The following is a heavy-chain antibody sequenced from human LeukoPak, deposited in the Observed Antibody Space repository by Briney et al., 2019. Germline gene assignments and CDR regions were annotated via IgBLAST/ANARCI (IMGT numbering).Heavy chain of an antibody. CDR1: GFTFSSYW. Sequence: HPGGSLRLSCAASGFTFSSYWMSWVRQAPGKGLEWVANIKQDGSEKYYVDSVKGRFTISRDNAKNSLYLQMNSLRAEDTAVYYCAREYSGYDWGRVVMVYYFDYWGQGTLVTVSS. CDR3: AREYSGYDWGRVVMVYYFDY. V-gene: IGHV3-7*01. J-gene: IGHJ4*02. CDR2: IKQDGSEK. D-gene: IGHD5-12*01.